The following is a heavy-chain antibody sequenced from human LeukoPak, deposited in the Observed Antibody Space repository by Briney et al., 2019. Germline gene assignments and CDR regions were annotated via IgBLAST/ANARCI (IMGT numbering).Heavy chain of an antibody. Sequence: SETLSLTCTVSGGSISSGDYYWRWVRQPPGKGLEWLGYIYYSGSTYYNPSLKSRVTISVDTSKNQFSLKLSSVTAADTAVYYCARGLLDADAFDIWGQGTMVTVSS. CDR2: IYYSGST. CDR3: ARGLLDADAFDI. V-gene: IGHV4-30-4*01. CDR1: GGSISSGDYY. J-gene: IGHJ3*02. D-gene: IGHD2-21*01.